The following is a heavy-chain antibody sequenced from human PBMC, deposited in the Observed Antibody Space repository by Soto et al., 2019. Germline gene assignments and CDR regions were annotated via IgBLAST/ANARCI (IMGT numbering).Heavy chain of an antibody. J-gene: IGHJ6*02. CDR2: ISAYNGKT. V-gene: IGHV1-18*01. CDR1: GYTFTSYG. CDR3: ARGSVVNYYHGMDV. Sequence: QVQLVQSGGEVKKPGASVKLSCTASGYTFTSYGISWVRQAPGQGLEWMGWISAYNGKTNYAQNVQGRVTMTTDTSTRTAYMDARSLTSDDTAVYYCARGSVVNYYHGMDVWGQGTTVTVSS. D-gene: IGHD2-15*01.